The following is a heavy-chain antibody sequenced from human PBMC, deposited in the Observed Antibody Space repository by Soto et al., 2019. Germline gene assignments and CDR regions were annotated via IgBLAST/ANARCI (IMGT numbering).Heavy chain of an antibody. Sequence: GASVKVSCKASGYTFTNYYMHWVRQAPGQGLEWMGVINPSGGSTTYAQKFQGRVTMTRDTSTSTVYMELSSLISEDTTEYYCASEASKYSGMDVWGQGTTVTVSS. J-gene: IGHJ6*02. V-gene: IGHV1-46*01. CDR1: GYTFTNYY. CDR3: ASEASKYSGMDV. CDR2: INPSGGST. D-gene: IGHD2-21*01.